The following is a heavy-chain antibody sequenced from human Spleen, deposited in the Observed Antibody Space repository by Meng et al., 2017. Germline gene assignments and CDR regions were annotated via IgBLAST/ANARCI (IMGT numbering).Heavy chain of an antibody. Sequence: QVQLVQSGSEVKKPGASVTVSCKASGYTFTAYYMPWVRQAPGQGLEWMGRINPESGATNFAQKFQGRVTMTSDTSINTVYMELRNLKSDDTALYYCARGGVRKPAATPSYFAPWGQGTLVTVSS. V-gene: IGHV1-2*06. J-gene: IGHJ5*02. CDR1: GYTFTAYY. CDR2: INPESGAT. D-gene: IGHD2-15*01. CDR3: ARGGVRKPAATPSYFAP.